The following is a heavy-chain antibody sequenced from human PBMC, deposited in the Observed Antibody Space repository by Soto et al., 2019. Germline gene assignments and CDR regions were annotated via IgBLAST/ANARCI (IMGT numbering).Heavy chain of an antibody. J-gene: IGHJ5*02. V-gene: IGHV3-33*01. CDR1: GFTFSSYG. Sequence: QVQLVESGGGVVQPGRSLRLSCAASGFTFSSYGMHWVRQAPGKGLEWVAVIWYDGSNKYYADSVKGRFTISRDNSKNTLYLQMNSLRAEDTAVYYCARAAVVTAIHTNWFDPWGQGTLVTVSS. D-gene: IGHD2-21*02. CDR2: IWYDGSNK. CDR3: ARAAVVTAIHTNWFDP.